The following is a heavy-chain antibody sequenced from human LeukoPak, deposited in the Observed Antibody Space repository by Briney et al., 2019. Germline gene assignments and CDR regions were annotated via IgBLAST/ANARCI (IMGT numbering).Heavy chain of an antibody. CDR1: GFTFSHYY. CDR3: VRVMLGSSKFFDL. J-gene: IGHJ2*01. V-gene: IGHV3-72*01. D-gene: IGHD1-26*01. Sequence: QTGGSLRLSCAGSGFTFSHYYIDWVRQAPGKGLEWVARIRNKANSYSIEYAASAKGRFTISRDDSKNSVYLQMNSLKSEDTADYYCVRVMLGSSKFFDLWGRGTLVTVSS. CDR2: IRNKANSYSI.